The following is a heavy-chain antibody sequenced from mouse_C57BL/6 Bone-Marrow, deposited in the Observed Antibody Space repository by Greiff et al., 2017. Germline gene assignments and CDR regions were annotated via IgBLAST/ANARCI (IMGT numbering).Heavy chain of an antibody. D-gene: IGHD1-1*01. CDR3: ASHPYYGSSPWVDY. CDR2: ISGGGGNT. Sequence: EVQGVESGGGLVKPGGSLKLSCAASGFTFSSYTMSWVRQTPEKRLEWVATISGGGGNTYYPDSVKGRFTISRDNAKNTLYLQMSSLRSEDTALYYCASHPYYGSSPWVDYWGQGTTLTVSS. V-gene: IGHV5-9*01. CDR1: GFTFSSYT. J-gene: IGHJ2*01.